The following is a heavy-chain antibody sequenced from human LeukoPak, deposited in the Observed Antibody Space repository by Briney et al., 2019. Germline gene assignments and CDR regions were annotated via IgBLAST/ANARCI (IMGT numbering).Heavy chain of an antibody. CDR1: GYTFTSYG. J-gene: IGHJ5*02. Sequence: ASVKVSCKASGYTFTSYGISWVRQAPGQGLEWMGWISAYNGNTNYAQKFQGRVTMTSNTSISTAYMELSSLSPEDTAVYYCTRGIYYYGPGLWWFDPWGQGTLVTVSS. CDR3: TRGIYYYGPGLWWFDP. V-gene: IGHV1-18*01. CDR2: ISAYNGNT. D-gene: IGHD3-10*01.